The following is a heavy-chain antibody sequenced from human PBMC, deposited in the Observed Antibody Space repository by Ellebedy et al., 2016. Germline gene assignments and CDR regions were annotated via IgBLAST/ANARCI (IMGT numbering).Heavy chain of an antibody. D-gene: IGHD3-22*01. CDR2: IHYSGRT. J-gene: IGHJ3*02. CDR3: AREGAYDRSGNWDAFDI. CDR1: GGSISTYY. Sequence: SETLSLTCTVSGGSISTYYWSWIRQPPGKGLEWIAYIHYSGRTNYNPSLKSRVTISVDTSKKKFSLNLNSVPAADTAVYYCAREGAYDRSGNWDAFDIWGQGTKVTVSS. V-gene: IGHV4-59*01.